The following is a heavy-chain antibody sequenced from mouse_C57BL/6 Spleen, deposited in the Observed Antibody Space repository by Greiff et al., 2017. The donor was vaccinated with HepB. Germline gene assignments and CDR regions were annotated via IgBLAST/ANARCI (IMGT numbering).Heavy chain of an antibody. V-gene: IGHV5-12*01. CDR1: GFTFSDYY. Sequence: EVQLVESGGGLVQPGGSLKLSCAASGFTFSDYYMYWVRQTPEKRLEWVAYISNGGGSTYYPDTVKGRFTISRDNAKNTLYLQMSRPKSEDTAMYYCARSIYYDYDDVPGYAMDYWGQGTSVTVSS. CDR2: ISNGGGST. CDR3: ARSIYYDYDDVPGYAMDY. D-gene: IGHD2-4*01. J-gene: IGHJ4*01.